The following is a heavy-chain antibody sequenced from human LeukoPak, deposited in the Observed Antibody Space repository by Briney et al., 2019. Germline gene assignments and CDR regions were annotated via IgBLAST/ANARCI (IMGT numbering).Heavy chain of an antibody. D-gene: IGHD2-15*01. CDR2: IIPILGIA. J-gene: IGHJ4*02. Sequence: GASVKVSCTASGGTFNSYAISWVGQAPGQGIEWMGRIIPILGIANYAQKFQGRVTITADNSTSTAYMELSSLRSEDTAVYYCAREGYCSGGSCYSGGPFDYWGQGALVTVSS. CDR1: GGTFNSYA. CDR3: AREGYCSGGSCYSGGPFDY. V-gene: IGHV1-69*04.